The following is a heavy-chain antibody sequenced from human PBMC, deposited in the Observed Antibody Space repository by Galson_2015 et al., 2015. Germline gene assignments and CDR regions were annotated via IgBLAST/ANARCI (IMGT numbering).Heavy chain of an antibody. CDR1: GGSISSSSYY. CDR2: IYYSGST. D-gene: IGHD6-13*01. Sequence: TLSLTCTVSGGSISSSSYYWGWIRQPPGKGLEWIGSIYYSGSTYYNPSLKSRVTISVDTSKNQFSLKLSSVTAADTAVYYCARHFLNHPLIAAAGTFWDYFDYWGQGTLVTVSS. CDR3: ARHFLNHPLIAAAGTFWDYFDY. V-gene: IGHV4-39*01. J-gene: IGHJ4*02.